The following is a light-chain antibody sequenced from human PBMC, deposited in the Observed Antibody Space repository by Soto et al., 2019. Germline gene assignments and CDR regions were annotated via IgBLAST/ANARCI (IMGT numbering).Light chain of an antibody. V-gene: IGLV2-14*01. J-gene: IGLJ1*01. CDR1: RGDVGAYNY. CDR2: EVT. CDR3: SSFTSRFTFV. Sequence: QSVLTQPASVSGSPGQSIAISCTGTRGDVGAYNYVSWYQQHPGKAPKLMISEVTNRPSGVSDRFSGSKSGNTASLTISGLQAEDEADYYCSSFTSRFTFVFXTGTKVTVL.